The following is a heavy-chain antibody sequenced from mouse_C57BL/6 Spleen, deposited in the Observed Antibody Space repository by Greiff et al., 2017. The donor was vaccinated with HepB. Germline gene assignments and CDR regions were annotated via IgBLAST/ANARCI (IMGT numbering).Heavy chain of an antibody. D-gene: IGHD2-5*01. CDR2: ISNGGGST. CDR3: ARPGVGDSKDPLFAY. J-gene: IGHJ3*01. Sequence: EVKLVESGGGLVQPGGSLKLSCAASGFTFSDYYMYWVRQTPEKRLEWVAYISNGGGSTYYPDTVKGRFTSSRDNAKNTLYLQMSRLKSEDTAMYYCARPGVGDSKDPLFAYWGQGTLVTVSA. CDR1: GFTFSDYY. V-gene: IGHV5-12*01.